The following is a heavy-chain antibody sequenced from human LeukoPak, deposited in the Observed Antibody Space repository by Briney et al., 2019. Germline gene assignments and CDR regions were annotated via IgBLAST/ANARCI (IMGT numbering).Heavy chain of an antibody. CDR1: GYTFTSYG. CDR3: ARDPLTDYDFWSGYSYFDY. D-gene: IGHD3-3*01. CDR2: ISAYNGNT. V-gene: IGHV1-18*01. Sequence: ASVKVSCKASGYTFTSYGISWVRQAPGQRLEWMGWISAYNGNTNCAQKLQGRVTMTTDTSTSTANMELRSLRSDDTAVYYCARDPLTDYDFWSGYSYFDYWAREPWSPSPQ. J-gene: IGHJ4*02.